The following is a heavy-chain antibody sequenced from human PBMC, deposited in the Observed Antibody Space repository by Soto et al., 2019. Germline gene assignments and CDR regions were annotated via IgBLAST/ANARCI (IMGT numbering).Heavy chain of an antibody. CDR3: AADIIGVAGDFDH. CDR2: IVVASGYP. J-gene: IGHJ4*02. Sequence: LVQSGPEVKKPGTSVKVSCKTSGFTFGSSAVQWVRQVRGQRLEWIGWIVVASGYPNVAQKFQDRVSLTRDLSTNTAFMELRSLTSEDSAMYYCAADIIGVAGDFDHWGQGTLVSVS. D-gene: IGHD6-19*01. V-gene: IGHV1-58*01. CDR1: GFTFGSSA.